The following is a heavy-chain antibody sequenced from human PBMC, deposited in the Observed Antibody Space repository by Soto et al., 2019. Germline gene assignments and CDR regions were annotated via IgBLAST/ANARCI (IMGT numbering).Heavy chain of an antibody. CDR2: IKQDGSEK. CDR3: ARGPRYSSGWWDYFDY. CDR1: GFTFSSYW. V-gene: IGHV3-7*04. J-gene: IGHJ4*02. Sequence: EVQLVESGGGLVQPGGSLRLSCAASGFTFSSYWMSWVRQAPGEGLEWVANIKQDGSEKYYVDSVKGRFTISRDNAKNSLYLQMNSLRAEDTAVYYCARGPRYSSGWWDYFDYWGQGTLVTVSS. D-gene: IGHD6-19*01.